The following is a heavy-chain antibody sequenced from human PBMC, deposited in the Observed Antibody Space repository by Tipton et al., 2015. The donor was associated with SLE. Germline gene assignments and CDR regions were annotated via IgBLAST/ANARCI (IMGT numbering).Heavy chain of an antibody. CDR1: GFTFSRYG. CDR3: AKDEVGAIDY. D-gene: IGHD1-26*01. CDR2: IRYDGSTK. Sequence: SGFTFSRYGMHWVRQAPGKGLEWVAFIRYDGSTKYYADSVKGRFTISGDNSKNMLYLQMNSLRPEDTAVYYCAKDEVGAIDYWGQGTLVTVSS. J-gene: IGHJ4*02. V-gene: IGHV3-30*02.